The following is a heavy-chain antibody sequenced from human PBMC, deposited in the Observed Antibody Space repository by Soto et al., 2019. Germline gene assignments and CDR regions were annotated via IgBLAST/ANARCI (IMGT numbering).Heavy chain of an antibody. Sequence: PGGSLRLSCTASGFTFSRHAMTWVRQAPGKGLEWVSGLSDSGGSIYYADYVKGRFTISRDNSMNTLYLQMNTLRAEDTAIYYCAKVSSSWYAGFFDLWGQGTLVTVSS. V-gene: IGHV3-23*01. CDR2: LSDSGGSI. CDR1: GFTFSRHA. CDR3: AKVSSSWYAGFFDL. D-gene: IGHD6-13*01. J-gene: IGHJ4*02.